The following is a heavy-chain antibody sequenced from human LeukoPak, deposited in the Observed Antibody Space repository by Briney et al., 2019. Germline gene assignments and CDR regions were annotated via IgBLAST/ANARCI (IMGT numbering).Heavy chain of an antibody. J-gene: IGHJ4*02. CDR2: ITNDGSST. D-gene: IGHD3-22*01. CDR1: GLTFSSHW. V-gene: IGHV3-74*01. CDR3: ARESYYDSSGYPTGYFDY. Sequence: PGGSLRLSCAASGLTFSSHWMHWVRQAPGKGLVWVSRITNDGSSTTYADSVKGRFTISRDNAKNMLYLQVNSLRAEDTAVYYCARESYYDSSGYPTGYFDYWGQGTLVTVSS.